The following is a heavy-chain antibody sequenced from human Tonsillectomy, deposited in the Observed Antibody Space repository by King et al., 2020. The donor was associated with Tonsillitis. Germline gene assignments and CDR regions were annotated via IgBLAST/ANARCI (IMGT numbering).Heavy chain of an antibody. CDR1: GFTFSDYG. CDR3: ANLAIDSFDV. V-gene: IGHV3-33*05. Sequence: VQLVESGGGVVQPGGSLRLSCAASGFTFSDYGMHWVRQAPGKGLACVASLSHDGSAKYYADSVKGRFTISRDNSKKKDYLQMNSLRAEDTAIYYCANLAIDSFDVWGQGTKVIVSS. J-gene: IGHJ3*01. CDR2: LSHDGSAK.